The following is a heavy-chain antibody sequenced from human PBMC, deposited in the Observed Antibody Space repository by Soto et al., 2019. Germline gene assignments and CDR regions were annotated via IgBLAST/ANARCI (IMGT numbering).Heavy chain of an antibody. V-gene: IGHV3-74*02. CDR3: ARGDCVGGTCYSLAGSFYYYMDV. CDR1: GFTFSNYW. CDR2: INSDGSVS. Sequence: EVQLVESGGGLVQPGGSLRLSCAASGFTFSNYWMYWVRQAPGKGLEWVSRINSDGSVSSHADSVKGRLTISRDNVKNTVYLHMDSLRAEDTAVYYCARGDCVGGTCYSLAGSFYYYMDVWGKGTTVTVFS. D-gene: IGHD2-15*01. J-gene: IGHJ6*03.